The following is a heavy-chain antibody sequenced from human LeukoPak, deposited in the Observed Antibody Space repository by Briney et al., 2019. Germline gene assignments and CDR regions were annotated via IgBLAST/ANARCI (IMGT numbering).Heavy chain of an antibody. CDR3: AKGAYYDL. J-gene: IGHJ4*02. CDR1: GFIFSSSG. V-gene: IGHV3-23*01. CDR2: ISDNGGST. Sequence: GGTLRLSCAASGFIFSSSGMSWVRQAPGKGLEWVSTISDNGGSTYYPDSVRGRFTISRDNSKNTLYLQMNSLRAEDTAVYYCAKGAYYDLWGQGTLVTVSS. D-gene: IGHD3-22*01.